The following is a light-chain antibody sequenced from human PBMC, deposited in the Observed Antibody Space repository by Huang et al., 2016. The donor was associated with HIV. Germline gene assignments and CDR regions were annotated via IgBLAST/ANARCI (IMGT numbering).Light chain of an antibody. CDR2: DDS. Sequence: AIQLTQSPSSLSSSVGDKVTITCRASQGISSALAWYQQKPGKPPKLLIYDDSSLKSGVPSRFSGSGSGTDFTLTISSLQPEDFATYYCQQFNNYVVTFGQGTRLEIK. V-gene: IGKV1D-13*01. J-gene: IGKJ5*01. CDR3: QQFNNYVVT. CDR1: QGISSA.